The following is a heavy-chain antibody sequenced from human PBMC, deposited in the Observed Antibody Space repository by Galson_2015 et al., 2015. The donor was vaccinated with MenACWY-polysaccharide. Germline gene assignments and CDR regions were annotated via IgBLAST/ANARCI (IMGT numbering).Heavy chain of an antibody. CDR2: INPDGGDT. V-gene: IGHV1-2*02. J-gene: IGHJ4*02. Sequence: SVKVSCKASGYTFTDYHMYWVRQAPGQGLEWMGWINPDGGDTKSAQKFQGRVTMTRDVSISTAYMELSWLRSDDTAVYYCTRGVLAVARVPTSGSNDFWGQGTLVTVSS. D-gene: IGHD6-19*01. CDR1: GYTFTDYH. CDR3: TRGVLAVARVPTSGSNDF.